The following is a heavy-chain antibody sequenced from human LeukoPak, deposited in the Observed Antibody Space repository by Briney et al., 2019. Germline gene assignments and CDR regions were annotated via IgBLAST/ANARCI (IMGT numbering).Heavy chain of an antibody. CDR2: IYYSGST. Sequence: PSETLSLTCTVSGGSISSGGYYWSWIRQHPGKGLERIGYIYYSGSTYYNPSLKSRVTISVDTSKNQFSLKLSSVTAADTAVYYCAGGVRVLAARPYYFDYWGQGTLVTVSS. D-gene: IGHD6-6*01. CDR1: GGSISSGGYY. J-gene: IGHJ4*02. V-gene: IGHV4-31*03. CDR3: AGGVRVLAARPYYFDY.